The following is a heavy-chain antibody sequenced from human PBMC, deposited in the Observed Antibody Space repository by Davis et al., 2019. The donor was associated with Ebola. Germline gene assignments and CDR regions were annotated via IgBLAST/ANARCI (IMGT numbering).Heavy chain of an antibody. Sequence: ASVKVSCKASGYTFTGYYMHWVRQAPGQGLEWMGIINPSGGSTSYAQKFQGRVTMTRDTSTSTVYMELSSLRSEDTAVYYCAREAVLIATARDYYYYYGMDVWGKGTTVTVSS. CDR1: GYTFTGYY. CDR2: INPSGGST. CDR3: AREAVLIATARDYYYYYGMDV. J-gene: IGHJ6*04. V-gene: IGHV1-46*01. D-gene: IGHD6-13*01.